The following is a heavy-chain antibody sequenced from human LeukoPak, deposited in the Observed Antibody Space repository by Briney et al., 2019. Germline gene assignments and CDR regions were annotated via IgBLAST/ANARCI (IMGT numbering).Heavy chain of an antibody. V-gene: IGHV4-59*08. J-gene: IGHJ3*02. CDR3: ARRRPPFISGSTDYPHAFDM. D-gene: IGHD2-8*02. CDR1: GGSISRFF. CDR2: VHNSGGSNYIT. Sequence: SETLSLTCSVSGGSISRFFWTWIRQSPGRGLEWIGYVHNSGGSNYITSYNHSLKSRATISVETSKNQFSLQLASVTATDTAVYFCARRRPPFISGSTDYPHAFDMWGQGTRVIVSA.